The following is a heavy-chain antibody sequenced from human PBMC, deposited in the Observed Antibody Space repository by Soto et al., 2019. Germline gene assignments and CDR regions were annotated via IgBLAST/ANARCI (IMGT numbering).Heavy chain of an antibody. Sequence: PSETLSLTCTVSGGSISSYYWSWIRQPPGKGLEWIGYIYYSGSTNYNPSLKSRVTISVDTSKNQFSLKLSSVTAADTAVYYCARVNLEWLLTLDYWGQGTLVTVS. J-gene: IGHJ4*02. CDR2: IYYSGST. CDR3: ARVNLEWLLTLDY. D-gene: IGHD3-3*01. V-gene: IGHV4-59*01. CDR1: GGSISSYY.